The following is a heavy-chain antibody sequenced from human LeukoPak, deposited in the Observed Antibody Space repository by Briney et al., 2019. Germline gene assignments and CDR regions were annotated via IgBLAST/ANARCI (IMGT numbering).Heavy chain of an antibody. CDR2: IRSKVYGGAP. CDR1: GFTFGDYA. V-gene: IGHV3-49*04. CDR3: TRDQTPYY. J-gene: IGHJ4*02. Sequence: PGGSLRLSCTASGFTFGDYAMTWVRQAPGKGLEWVGFIRSKVYGGAPEYAASVKGRFTISRDDSKGIAYLQMYSLKTEDTAVYYCTRDQTPYYWGQGTLVTVSS.